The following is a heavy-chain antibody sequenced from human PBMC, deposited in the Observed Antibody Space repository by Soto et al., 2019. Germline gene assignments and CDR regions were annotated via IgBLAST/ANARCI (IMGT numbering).Heavy chain of an antibody. J-gene: IGHJ5*02. CDR3: AREDCLSTTCYSWFDP. Sequence: QVHLVQSGAEVKKPGSSVKVSCKASGGSLGRYGFSWVRQAPGQGLEWMGGIIPVFGTTNYAQKFQGRVTMTADESTSTVYLELSSLRSEDTALYYCAREDCLSTTCYSWFDPWGQGTLVTVSS. D-gene: IGHD2-21*02. CDR2: IIPVFGTT. CDR1: GGSLGRYG. V-gene: IGHV1-69*12.